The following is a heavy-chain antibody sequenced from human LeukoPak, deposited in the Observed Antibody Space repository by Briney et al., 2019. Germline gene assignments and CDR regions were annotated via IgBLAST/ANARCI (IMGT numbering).Heavy chain of an antibody. CDR2: VNHSGST. V-gene: IGHV4-34*01. Sequence: SETLSLTCAVYGGCFSRYYGNWIRQPPGKGLECIGEVNHSGSTNYNPSLESRVTISVDTSKNQFSLKVNSVIAADTAVYYCARGDVDPYVFDIWGEETMVTVSS. D-gene: IGHD3-10*02. J-gene: IGHJ3*02. CDR1: GGCFSRYY. CDR3: ARGDVDPYVFDI.